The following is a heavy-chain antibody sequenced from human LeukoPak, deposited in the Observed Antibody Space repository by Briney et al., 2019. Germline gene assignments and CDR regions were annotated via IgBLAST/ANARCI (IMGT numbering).Heavy chain of an antibody. CDR3: AKDKAMAYYYGMDV. Sequence: GGSLRLSCAASGFTFDDYAMHWVRQAPGKGLEWVSGISWDSGSIGYADSVKGRFTISRDNAKNSLYLQMNSLRAEDTALYYCAKDKAMAYYYGMDVWGQGTTVTVSS. J-gene: IGHJ6*02. CDR1: GFTFDDYA. CDR2: ISWDSGSI. V-gene: IGHV3-9*01. D-gene: IGHD5-18*01.